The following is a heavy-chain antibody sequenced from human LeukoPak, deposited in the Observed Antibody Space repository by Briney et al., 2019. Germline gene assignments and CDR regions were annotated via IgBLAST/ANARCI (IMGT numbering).Heavy chain of an antibody. J-gene: IGHJ4*01. V-gene: IGHV4-61*01. Sequence: SETLSLTCTVSGGSVSSCIHYCSSIRQPPGKGLEWIGYIYYSGSTNYNPSLRSRVTISVNTSKNHFSLKLSSVTAADTAVYDCARVGTGDILTRYYNAHAAYYFGDWGQPTLVTVPS. CDR3: ARVGTGDILTRYYNAHAAYYFGD. D-gene: IGHD3-9*01. CDR2: IYYSGST. CDR1: GGSVSSCIHY.